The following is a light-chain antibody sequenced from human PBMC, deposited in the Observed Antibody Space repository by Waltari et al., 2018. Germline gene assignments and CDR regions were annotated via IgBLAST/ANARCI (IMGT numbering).Light chain of an antibody. CDR1: SGHSTNI. V-gene: IGLV4-69*01. Sequence: QLVLTQSPSASASLGASVKLTCTLSSGHSTNIIAWLQQHPEKGPRYLMNVNRDGSHNKGVGIPVRFSGSSSGAERYLTISSLQSEDEADYYCQTGGHGTWVFGGGTRLTVL. J-gene: IGLJ3*02. CDR2: VNRDGSH. CDR3: QTGGHGTWV.